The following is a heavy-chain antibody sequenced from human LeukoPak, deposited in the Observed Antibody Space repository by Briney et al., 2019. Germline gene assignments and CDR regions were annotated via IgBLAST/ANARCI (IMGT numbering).Heavy chain of an antibody. D-gene: IGHD3-10*01. V-gene: IGHV4-30-2*01. Sequence: SQTLSLTCAVSGGSISSGGYSWSWIRQLPGKGLEWIGYIYHVGSTSYNPSLKSRVTISIDRSKNQFSLKLTSVTAADTAVYYCARGLSYYYGSGSYYNPWGPGTLVTVSS. CDR3: ARGLSYYYGSGSYYNP. J-gene: IGHJ5*02. CDR2: IYHVGST. CDR1: GGSISSGGYS.